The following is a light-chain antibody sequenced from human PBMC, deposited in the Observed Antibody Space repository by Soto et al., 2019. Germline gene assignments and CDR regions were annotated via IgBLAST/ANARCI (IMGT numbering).Light chain of an antibody. CDR1: NSYVGGYNY. V-gene: IGLV2-11*01. CDR2: DVS. Sequence: SVLTQPRPVSGAPGQAVTISCTGNNSYVGGYNYVSWYQQHTGKAPKFMIYDVSKRPSGVTDRFYGSKSGNTESLTISGLQAEDEADYYCTSYTPTGALVFGSGTKVTVL. J-gene: IGLJ6*01. CDR3: TSYTPTGALV.